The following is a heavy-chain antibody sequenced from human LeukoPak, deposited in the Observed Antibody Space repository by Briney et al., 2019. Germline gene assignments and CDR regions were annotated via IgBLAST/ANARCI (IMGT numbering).Heavy chain of an antibody. Sequence: PGGSLRLSCAASGFTFSSYAMHWVRQAPGKGLEWVAVISYDGSNKYYADSVKGRFTVSRDDSKSTLYLQMNSLRADDTAVYYCAKDGSSYYYIYYWGQGTLVTVSS. V-gene: IGHV3-30*04. CDR3: AKDGSSYYYIYY. CDR2: ISYDGSNK. CDR1: GFTFSSYA. J-gene: IGHJ4*02. D-gene: IGHD3-22*01.